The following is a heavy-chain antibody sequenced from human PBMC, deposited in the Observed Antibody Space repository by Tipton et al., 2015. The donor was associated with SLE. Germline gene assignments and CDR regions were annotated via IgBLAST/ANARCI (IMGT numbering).Heavy chain of an antibody. D-gene: IGHD4-17*01. CDR2: IYYSGST. CDR3: ARQGGDYTFDY. CDR1: GGSISSSSYY. Sequence: TLSLTCTVSGGSISSSSYYWGWIRQPPGKGLEWIGSIYYSGSTYYNPSLKSRVTISVDTSKNQFSLKLSSVTAADTAVYYCARQGGDYTFDYWGQGTLVIVSS. J-gene: IGHJ4*02. V-gene: IGHV4-39*01.